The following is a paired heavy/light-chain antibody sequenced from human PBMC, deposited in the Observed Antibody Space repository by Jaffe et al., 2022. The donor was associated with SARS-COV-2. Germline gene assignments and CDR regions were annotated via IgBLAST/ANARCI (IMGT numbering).Heavy chain of an antibody. CDR1: GGSISSGSYY. V-gene: IGHV4-61*02. CDR2: IYTSGST. D-gene: IGHD3-22*01. CDR3: AREWIPSITMIKARGGYFDY. Sequence: QVQLQESGPGLVKPSQTLSLTCTVSGGSISSGSYYWSWIRQPAGKGLEWIGRIYTSGSTNYNPSLKSRVTISVDTSKNQFSLKLSSVTAADTAVYYCAREWIPSITMIKARGGYFDYWGQGTLVTVSS. J-gene: IGHJ4*02.
Light chain of an antibody. CDR2: KAS. V-gene: IGKV1-5*03. Sequence: DIQMTQSPSTLSASVGDRVTITCRASQSISSWLAWYQQKPGKAPKLLIYKASSLESGVPSRFSGSGSGTEFTLTISSLQPDDFATYYCQQYNSYSPAFGQGTKVEIK. J-gene: IGKJ1*01. CDR1: QSISSW. CDR3: QQYNSYSPA.